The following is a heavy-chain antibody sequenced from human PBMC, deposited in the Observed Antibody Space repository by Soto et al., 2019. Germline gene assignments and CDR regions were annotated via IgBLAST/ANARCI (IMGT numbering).Heavy chain of an antibody. CDR2: INAHNGNT. D-gene: IGHD3-9*01. Sequence: QVQLVQSGAEVKKPWASVKDSCKASGYIFTSYGITWVRQAPGQGLEWMGWINAHNGNTDYAQKVQGRVTMTTDTSTTTAYMELRSLRSDDTAVYYCARWGDMLTGFDYWGQGTLVIVSS. CDR1: GYIFTSYG. J-gene: IGHJ4*02. CDR3: ARWGDMLTGFDY. V-gene: IGHV1-18*01.